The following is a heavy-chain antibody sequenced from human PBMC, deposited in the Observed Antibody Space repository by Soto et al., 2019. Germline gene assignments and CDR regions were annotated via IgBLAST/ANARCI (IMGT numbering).Heavy chain of an antibody. Sequence: SETLSLTCAVYGGSSSGYYWSWIRQPPGKGLEWIGEINHSGSTNYNPSLKSRVTISVDTSKNQFSLKLSSVTAADTAVYYCARGYCSSTSCYYYYYYYYMDVWGKGTTVTVSS. CDR3: ARGYCSSTSCYYYYYYYYMDV. D-gene: IGHD2-2*01. J-gene: IGHJ6*03. CDR1: GGSSSGYY. V-gene: IGHV4-34*01. CDR2: INHSGST.